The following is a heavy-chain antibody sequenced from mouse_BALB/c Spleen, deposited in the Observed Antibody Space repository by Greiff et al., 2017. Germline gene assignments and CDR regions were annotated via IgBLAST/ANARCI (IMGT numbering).Heavy chain of an antibody. D-gene: IGHD2-10*02. CDR3: ARMKYGNYAYAMDY. CDR1: GYTFTSYW. J-gene: IGHJ4*01. V-gene: IGHV1-7*01. Sequence: QVQLKESGAELAKPGASVKMSCKASGYTFTSYWMHWVKQRPGQGLEWIGYINPSTGYTEYNQKFKDKATLTADKSSSTAYMQLSSLTSEDSAVYYCARMKYGNYAYAMDYWGQGTSVTVSS. CDR2: INPSTGYT.